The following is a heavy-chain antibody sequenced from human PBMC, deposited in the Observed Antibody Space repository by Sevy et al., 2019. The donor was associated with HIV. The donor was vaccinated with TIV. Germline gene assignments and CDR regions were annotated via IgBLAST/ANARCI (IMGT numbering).Heavy chain of an antibody. V-gene: IGHV3-21*01. CDR2: ISSSSSYI. D-gene: IGHD3-22*01. Sequence: GESLKISCAASGFTFSSYSMNWVRQAPGKGLEWVSSISSSSSYIYYADSVKGRFTISRDNAKNSLYLQMNSLRAEDTAVYYCARGHDSSGYFDYWGQGTLVTVFS. J-gene: IGHJ4*02. CDR3: ARGHDSSGYFDY. CDR1: GFTFSSYS.